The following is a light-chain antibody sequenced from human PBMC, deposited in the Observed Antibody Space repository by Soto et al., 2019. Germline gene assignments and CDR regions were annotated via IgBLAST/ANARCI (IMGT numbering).Light chain of an antibody. CDR1: QSVDSTF. J-gene: IGKJ1*01. CDR2: GAS. V-gene: IGKV3-20*01. Sequence: EIVLTQSPGSLSLSPGQRATLSCRASQSVDSTFFAWYQKKPGQAPSLLIYGASKRDTGVPDRFSGSGSGTDFTLTISRLEPEDLAVYYCQQYMSSVTFGQGTKVEI. CDR3: QQYMSSVT.